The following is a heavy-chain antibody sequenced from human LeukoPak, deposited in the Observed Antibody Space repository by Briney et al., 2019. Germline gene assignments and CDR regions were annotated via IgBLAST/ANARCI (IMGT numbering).Heavy chain of an antibody. Sequence: SETLSLTCTVSGGSISSYYWSWIRQPPGKGLEWIGYIYYSGSTNYNPSLKSRVTISVDTSKNQFSLKLSSVTAADTAVYYCARVPLYDSSGYPGDYWGQGTLVTVSS. CDR1: GGSISSYY. CDR3: ARVPLYDSSGYPGDY. CDR2: IYYSGST. D-gene: IGHD3-22*01. J-gene: IGHJ4*02. V-gene: IGHV4-59*08.